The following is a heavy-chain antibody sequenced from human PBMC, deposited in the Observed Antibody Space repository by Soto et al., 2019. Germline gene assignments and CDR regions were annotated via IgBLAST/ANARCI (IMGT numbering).Heavy chain of an antibody. CDR2: IWHDGSKK. Sequence: GGSLRLSCAASGFSFSSYGMHWVRQAPGKGLEWVAVIWHDGSKKYYADSVKGRLIISRDNSKNTLYVQINSLRAEDTAVYFCARGSIVAAEYGMDVWAKGPRSPSP. V-gene: IGHV3-33*01. CDR1: GFSFSSYG. CDR3: ARGSIVAAEYGMDV. J-gene: IGHJ6*02. D-gene: IGHD6-13*01.